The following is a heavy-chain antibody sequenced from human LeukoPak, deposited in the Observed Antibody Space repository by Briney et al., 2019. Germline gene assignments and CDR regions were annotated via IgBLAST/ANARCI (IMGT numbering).Heavy chain of an antibody. D-gene: IGHD3-22*01. J-gene: IGHJ4*02. CDR2: ISAYSGNT. CDR3: ARDGGGGYYDSSGSLDY. V-gene: IGHV1-18*01. Sequence: GASVKVSCKASGYTFTSYGISWVRQAPGQGLEWMGWISAYSGNTNYAQKLQGRVTMTTDTSTSTAYMELRSLRSDDTAVYYCARDGGGGYYDSSGSLDYWGQGTLVTVSS. CDR1: GYTFTSYG.